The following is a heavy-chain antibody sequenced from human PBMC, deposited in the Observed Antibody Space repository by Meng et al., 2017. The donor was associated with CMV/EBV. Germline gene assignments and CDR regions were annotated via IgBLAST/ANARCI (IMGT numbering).Heavy chain of an antibody. J-gene: IGHJ6*02. CDR2: TYYRSKWYN. CDR3: ARELRPSWSYYYYYGMDV. V-gene: IGHV6-1*01. CDR1: GDSVSSNSAA. Sequence: LRLSCAISGDSVSSNSAAWNWIRQSPSRGLEWLGRTYYRSKWYNDYAVSVKSRITINPDTSKNQFSLQLNSVTPEDTAVYYCARELRPSWSYYYYYGMDVWGQGTTVTVSS. D-gene: IGHD3-16*01.